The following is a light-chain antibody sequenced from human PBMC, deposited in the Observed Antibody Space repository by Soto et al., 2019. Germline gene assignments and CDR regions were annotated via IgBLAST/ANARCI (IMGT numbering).Light chain of an antibody. CDR2: DAS. CDR3: QQRSNWLRT. Sequence: EVVVPQSPATLALSPGERATLSGRASQSVSSYLAWYQQKPGQAPRLLIYDASNRATGIPARFSGSGSGTDFTLTISSLEPEDFAVYYCQQRSNWLRTSGQRTKVDIK. CDR1: QSVSSY. V-gene: IGKV3-11*01. J-gene: IGKJ1*01.